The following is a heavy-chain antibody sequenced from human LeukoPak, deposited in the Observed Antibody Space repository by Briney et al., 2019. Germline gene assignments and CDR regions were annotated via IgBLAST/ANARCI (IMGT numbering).Heavy chain of an antibody. V-gene: IGHV3-21*01. Sequence: PGGSLRLSCAASGFTFSSYSMSWVRQAPGKGLEWVSSISSSSSYIYYADSVKGRFTISRDNAKNSLYLQMNSLRAEDTAVYYCARDYDHHYYYYGMDVWGQGTTVTVSS. J-gene: IGHJ6*02. CDR3: ARDYDHHYYYYGMDV. D-gene: IGHD3-3*01. CDR2: ISSSSSYI. CDR1: GFTFSSYS.